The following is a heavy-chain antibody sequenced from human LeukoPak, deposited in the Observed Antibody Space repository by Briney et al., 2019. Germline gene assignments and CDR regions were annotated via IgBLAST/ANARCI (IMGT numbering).Heavy chain of an antibody. CDR1: GYTFTGYY. Sequence: ASVKVSCKASGYTFTGYYMHWVRQAPGQGLEWMGWINPNSGGTNYAQKFQGRVTMTRDTSISTPYMELSRLRSDDTAVYYCARVRARSFVVDYWGQGTLVTVSS. D-gene: IGHD3-16*02. CDR2: INPNSGGT. CDR3: ARVRARSFVVDY. J-gene: IGHJ4*02. V-gene: IGHV1-2*02.